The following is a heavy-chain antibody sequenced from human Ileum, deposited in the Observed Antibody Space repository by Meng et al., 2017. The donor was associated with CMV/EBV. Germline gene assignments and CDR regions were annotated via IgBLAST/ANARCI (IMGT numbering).Heavy chain of an antibody. V-gene: IGHV2-5*02. CDR1: WFSLRTPSVG. Sequence: TFKCSRSTQIKPTHTPSMTCTCSWFSLRTPSVGVGWIRQPPGKALEWFALIYWDDDKRYSPSLKSRLTITKVTSKNQVVLTMTNMDPVDTATYYCARNYYDSGPFQYWGQGTLVTVSS. J-gene: IGHJ4*01. CDR3: ARNYYDSGPFQY. CDR2: IYWDDDK. D-gene: IGHD3-22*01.